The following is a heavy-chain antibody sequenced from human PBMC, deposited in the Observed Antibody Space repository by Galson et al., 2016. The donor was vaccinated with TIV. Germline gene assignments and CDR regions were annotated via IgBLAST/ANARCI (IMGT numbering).Heavy chain of an antibody. CDR1: GLSVSINY. CDR2: ISDGGKT. D-gene: IGHD1-26*01. Sequence: SLRLSCAASGLSVSINYMTWVRRVPGKGLEWVSLISDGGKTYYPDSVKGRFTISRDNSKNTLYLQMNSLRVEDTGVYYCARDRIVDATYYYYYYGMDVWGQGAAVTVSS. V-gene: IGHV3-66*02. CDR3: ARDRIVDATYYYYYYGMDV. J-gene: IGHJ6*02.